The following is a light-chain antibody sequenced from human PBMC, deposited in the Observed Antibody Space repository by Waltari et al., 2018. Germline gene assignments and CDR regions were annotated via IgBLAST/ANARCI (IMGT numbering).Light chain of an antibody. J-gene: IGLJ3*02. Sequence: QSALTQPASVSGSPGQSITIFCTGTKSDVGFYNYFSWYQQHPGKAPKFIIYDVSQRPSGISNRFSGSKSGNTASLTISGLQADDEADYYCKSYTGTGSWVFGGGTKLTVL. CDR2: DVS. CDR1: KSDVGFYNY. CDR3: KSYTGTGSWV. V-gene: IGLV2-14*03.